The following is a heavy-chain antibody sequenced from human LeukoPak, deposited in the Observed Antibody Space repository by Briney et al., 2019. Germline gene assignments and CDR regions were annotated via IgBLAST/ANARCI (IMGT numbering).Heavy chain of an antibody. V-gene: IGHV3-21*01. CDR2: ISSSSSYI. D-gene: IGHD2-2*01. CDR1: GFSFKIHA. Sequence: GGSLRLSCAASGFSFKIHAMTWVRQAPGKGLEWVSSISSSSSYIYYADSVKGRFTISRDNAKNSLYLQMNSLRAEDTAVYYCAREGCSSTSCDAFDIWGQGTMVTVSS. J-gene: IGHJ3*02. CDR3: AREGCSSTSCDAFDI.